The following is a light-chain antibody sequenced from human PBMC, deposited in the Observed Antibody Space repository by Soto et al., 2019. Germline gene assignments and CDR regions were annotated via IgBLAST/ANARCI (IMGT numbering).Light chain of an antibody. Sequence: EIVLTQSPATLSLSPGERATLSCRASQSVSSYLAWYQQKPGQAPRLLIYDASNRATGIPARFSGSGSGTGFTLTIRRLEPEDFAVYYCQPRSNWPPAFSGRPKVEIK. J-gene: IGKJ4*01. CDR1: QSVSSY. CDR3: QPRSNWPPA. V-gene: IGKV3-11*01. CDR2: DAS.